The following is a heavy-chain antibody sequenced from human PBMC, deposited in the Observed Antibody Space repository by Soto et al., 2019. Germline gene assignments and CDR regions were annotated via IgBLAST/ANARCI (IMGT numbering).Heavy chain of an antibody. D-gene: IGHD3-16*02. V-gene: IGHV1-18*04. CDR2: ISAYNGNT. CDR1: GYTFTSYG. J-gene: IGHJ5*02. Sequence: VKVSCKASGYTFTSYGISWVRQAPGQGLEWMGWISAYNGNTNYAQKLQGRVTMTTDTSTSTAYMELRSLRSDDTAVYYCARDGYDYVWGSYRYTKPNWFDPWGQGTLVTVSS. CDR3: ARDGYDYVWGSYRYTKPNWFDP.